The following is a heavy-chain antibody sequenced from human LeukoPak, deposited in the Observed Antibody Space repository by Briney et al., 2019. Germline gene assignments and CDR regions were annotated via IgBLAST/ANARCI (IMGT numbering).Heavy chain of an antibody. Sequence: SETLSLTCTVSGGSISSYYWSWIRQPPGKGLEWIGNIYYSGSTNYNPSLKSRVTISVDTSKNQFSVKLSSVTAADTAVYYCARIPKYYDFWSGYYTYYFDYWGQGTLVTVSS. J-gene: IGHJ4*02. CDR3: ARIPKYYDFWSGYYTYYFDY. V-gene: IGHV4-59*12. CDR1: GGSISSYY. CDR2: IYYSGST. D-gene: IGHD3-3*01.